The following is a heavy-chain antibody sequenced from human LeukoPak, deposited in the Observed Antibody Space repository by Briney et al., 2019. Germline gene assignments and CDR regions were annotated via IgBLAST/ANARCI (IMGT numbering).Heavy chain of an antibody. CDR3: ARQSSGWYYFDY. V-gene: IGHV4-59*08. CDR1: GGSISNYY. J-gene: IGHJ4*02. Sequence: SETLSLTCTVSGGSISNYYWSWIRQPPGKGLEWIGYVYSSGSTKFNPSLKSRVTISVDTSKNQFSLKLSSVTAADTAVYYCARQSSGWYYFDYWGQGTPVTVSS. D-gene: IGHD6-19*01. CDR2: VYSSGST.